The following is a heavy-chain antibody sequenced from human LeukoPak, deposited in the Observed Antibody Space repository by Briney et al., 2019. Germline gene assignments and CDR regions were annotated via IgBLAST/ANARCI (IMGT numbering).Heavy chain of an antibody. V-gene: IGHV3-74*01. D-gene: IGHD2-2*01. CDR3: VSFYETY. CDR1: GFTFSSHW. Sequence: GGSLRLSCAASGFTFSSHWMHWVRQAPGKGLVWVSHINSDGSWTSYADSVKGRFTISKDNAKNTVYLQMNNLRAEDTAVYYCVSFYETYWGRGTLVTVSS. J-gene: IGHJ4*02. CDR2: INSDGSWT.